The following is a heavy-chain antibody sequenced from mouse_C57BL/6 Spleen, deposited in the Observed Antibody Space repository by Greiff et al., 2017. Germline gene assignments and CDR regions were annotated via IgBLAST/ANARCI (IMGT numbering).Heavy chain of an antibody. CDR1: GYTFTSYW. CDR2: IHPNSGST. CDR3: ARSAGSSYYYAMDY. J-gene: IGHJ4*01. Sequence: QVQLKQSGAELVKPGASVKLSCKASGYTFTSYWMHWVKQRPGQGLEWIGMIHPNSGSTNYNEKFKSKATLTVDKSSSTAYMQLSSLTSEDSAVYYCARSAGSSYYYAMDYWGQGTSVTVSS. D-gene: IGHD1-1*01. V-gene: IGHV1-64*01.